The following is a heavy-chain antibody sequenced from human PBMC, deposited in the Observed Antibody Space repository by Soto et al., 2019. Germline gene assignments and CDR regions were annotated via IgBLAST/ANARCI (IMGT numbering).Heavy chain of an antibody. J-gene: IGHJ4*02. Sequence: GGSLSISCVASGFRFSDYSMTWLRQAPGRGLEWVSTLAGGGTTYYADSVKGRFTISRDNSRNTLSLQMHSLGIEDTAVYYCAKRATTVPTPANYFDCWGQGTLVTVSS. CDR2: LAGGGTT. D-gene: IGHD2-15*01. CDR1: GFRFSDYS. CDR3: AKRATTVPTPANYFDC. V-gene: IGHV3-23*01.